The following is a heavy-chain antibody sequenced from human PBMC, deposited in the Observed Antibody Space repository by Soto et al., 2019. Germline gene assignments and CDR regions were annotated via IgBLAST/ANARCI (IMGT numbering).Heavy chain of an antibody. J-gene: IGHJ5*02. D-gene: IGHD2-2*01. Sequence: GESLKISCKGSGYSFTSYWIGWVRQMPGKGLEWMGIIYPGDSDTRYSPSFQGQVTISADKSISTAYLQWSSLKASDTAMYYCASRYACSSTSCANWFDPWGQGTLVTVSS. CDR2: IYPGDSDT. CDR3: ASRYACSSTSCANWFDP. CDR1: GYSFTSYW. V-gene: IGHV5-51*01.